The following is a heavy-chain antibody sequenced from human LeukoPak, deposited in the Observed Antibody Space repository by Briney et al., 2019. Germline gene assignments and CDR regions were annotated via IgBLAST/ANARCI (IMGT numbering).Heavy chain of an antibody. D-gene: IGHD6-13*01. Sequence: ASVKVSCKVSGGTFSSYAISRVRQAPGQGLEWMGRIIPILGIANYAQKFQGRVTITADKSTSTAYMELSSLRSEDTAVYYCARAGSSSWYSWFDPWGQGTLVTVSS. J-gene: IGHJ5*02. CDR3: ARAGSSSWYSWFDP. CDR1: GGTFSSYA. CDR2: IIPILGIA. V-gene: IGHV1-69*04.